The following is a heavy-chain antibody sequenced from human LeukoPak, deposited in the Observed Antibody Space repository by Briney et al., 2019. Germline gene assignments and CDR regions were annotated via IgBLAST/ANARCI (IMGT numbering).Heavy chain of an antibody. CDR1: GGSISSGGYY. J-gene: IGHJ4*02. CDR2: IYYSGST. V-gene: IGHV4-31*03. CDR3: ARAVRASGCHDY. Sequence: MASQTLSLTRTVSGGSISSGGYYWSWIRQHPGKGLEWIGYIYYSGSTYYNPSLKSRVTISVDTSKNQFSLKLSSVTAADTAVYYCARAVRASGCHDYWGQGTLVTVSS. D-gene: IGHD6-19*01.